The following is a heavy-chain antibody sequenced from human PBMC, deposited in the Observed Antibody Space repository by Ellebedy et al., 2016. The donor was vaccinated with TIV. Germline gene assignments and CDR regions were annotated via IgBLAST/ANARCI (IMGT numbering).Heavy chain of an antibody. J-gene: IGHJ6*02. D-gene: IGHD3-22*01. CDR3: ARELITVMDV. CDR2: IKQDGSEK. V-gene: IGHV3-7*03. CDR1: GFTFSSYW. Sequence: GESLKISCAASGFTFSSYWMSWVRQAPGKGLEWVANIKQDGSEKYYVDSVKGRFTISRDNAKNSLYLQMNSRRAEDTAVYYCARELITVMDVWGQGTTVTVSS.